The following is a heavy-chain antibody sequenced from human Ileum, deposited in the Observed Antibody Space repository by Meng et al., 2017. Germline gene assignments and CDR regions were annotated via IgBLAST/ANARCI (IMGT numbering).Heavy chain of an antibody. D-gene: IGHD3-16*01. CDR2: IKPDGSDK. CDR1: GFTFSSYA. CDR3: ATSGGGL. Sequence: GESLKISCAASGFTFSSYAMSWVHQAPGKGLEWVANIKPDGSDKAYVGSLKGRFTISRDNAKNSLYLQLNSLRVEDTAVYYCATSGGGLWGQGTLVTVSS. J-gene: IGHJ4*02. V-gene: IGHV3-7*01.